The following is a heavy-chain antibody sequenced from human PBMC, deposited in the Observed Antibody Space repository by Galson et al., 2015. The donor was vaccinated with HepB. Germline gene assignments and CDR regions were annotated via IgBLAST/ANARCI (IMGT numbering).Heavy chain of an antibody. Sequence: SVKVSCKASGYTFTSYAMNWVRQAPGQGLEWMGWINTNTGNPTYAQGFTGRFVFSLDTSVSTAYLQISSLKAEDTAVYYCARDLIVATTNDDAFDIWGQGTMVTVSS. CDR3: ARDLIVATTNDDAFDI. V-gene: IGHV7-4-1*02. CDR1: GYTFTSYA. D-gene: IGHD5-12*01. J-gene: IGHJ3*02. CDR2: INTNTGNP.